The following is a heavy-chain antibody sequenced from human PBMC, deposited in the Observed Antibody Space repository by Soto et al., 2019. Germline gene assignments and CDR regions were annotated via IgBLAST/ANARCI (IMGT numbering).Heavy chain of an antibody. V-gene: IGHV3-53*01. CDR1: GFKSSSNC. Sequence: PGCSMRLSCGGSGFKSSSNCMSWVRQAKGKGLEWVSVIYSGGSTYYADSVKGRFTISRDNSKNTLYLQMNSLRAEDTAVYYCARAGVTTEHYYYYGMDVWGQGTTVTVSS. CDR3: ARAGVTTEHYYYYGMDV. CDR2: IYSGGST. J-gene: IGHJ6*02. D-gene: IGHD4-4*01.